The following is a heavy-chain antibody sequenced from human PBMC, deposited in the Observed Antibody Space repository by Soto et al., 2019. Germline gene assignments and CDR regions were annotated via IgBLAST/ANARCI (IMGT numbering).Heavy chain of an antibody. Sequence: SETLSLTCTVSGGSISSPNFYWSWIRQHPGKGLEWIGHIYYNGTTYYNPTLKSRVSISVDTSKNQFSLKLSSVTAADTAVYYCARGGTPIDYWGQGTLVTVSS. CDR3: ARGGTPIDY. D-gene: IGHD3-16*01. V-gene: IGHV4-31*03. CDR1: GGSISSPNFY. CDR2: IYYNGTT. J-gene: IGHJ4*02.